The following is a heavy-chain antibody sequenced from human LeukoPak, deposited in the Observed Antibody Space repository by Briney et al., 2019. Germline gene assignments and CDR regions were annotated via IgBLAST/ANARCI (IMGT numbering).Heavy chain of an antibody. V-gene: IGHV4-31*03. CDR3: ARGYCSSTSCYTRSSHPSDY. Sequence: SETLSLTCTVSGGSISSGGYYWSWIRQHPGKGLEWIGYIYYSGSTYYNPSLKSRVTISVDTSKNQFSLKLSSVTAADTAVYYCARGYCSSTSCYTRSSHPSDYWGQGTLVTVSS. CDR2: IYYSGST. CDR1: GGSISSGGYY. D-gene: IGHD2-2*02. J-gene: IGHJ4*02.